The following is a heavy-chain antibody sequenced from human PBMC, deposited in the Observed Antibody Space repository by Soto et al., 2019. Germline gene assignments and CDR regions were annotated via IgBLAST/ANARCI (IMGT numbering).Heavy chain of an antibody. CDR2: IYPGDSDT. Sequence: GESLKISCKGSGYSFTSYWIGWVRQMPGKGLEWMGIIYPGDSDTRYSPSFQGQVTISADKSISTAYLQWSSLKASDTAMYYCARKWFYYDSSEDAFDIWGQGTMVTVS. CDR1: GYSFTSYW. V-gene: IGHV5-51*01. CDR3: ARKWFYYDSSEDAFDI. J-gene: IGHJ3*02. D-gene: IGHD3-22*01.